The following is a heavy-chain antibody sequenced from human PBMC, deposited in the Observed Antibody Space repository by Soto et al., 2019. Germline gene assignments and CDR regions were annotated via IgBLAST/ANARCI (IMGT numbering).Heavy chain of an antibody. J-gene: IGHJ4*02. V-gene: IGHV4-39*01. CDR2: IYYSGST. CDR1: GGSISSSSYY. CDR3: ASQGAVGATFYFDY. D-gene: IGHD1-26*01. Sequence: SETLSLTCTVSGGSISSSSYYWGWIRQPPGKGLEWIGSIYYSGSTYYNPSLKSRVTISVDTSKNQFSLKLSSVTAADTAVYYCASQGAVGATFYFDYWGQGTLVTVSS.